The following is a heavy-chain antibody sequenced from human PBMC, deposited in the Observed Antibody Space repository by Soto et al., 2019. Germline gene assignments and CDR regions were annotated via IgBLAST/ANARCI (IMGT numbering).Heavy chain of an antibody. CDR3: ARDRGFDDALDV. J-gene: IGHJ3*01. CDR1: GFIFSNSG. Sequence: GGSLRLSCAASGFIFSNSGMHWVRQAPGKGLEWVAVIWYDGSNEYYAASVKGRFTISRDNSKNTLYLQMDSLRVDGTAVYYCARDRGFDDALDVWGQGTMVTVSS. CDR2: IWYDGSNE. D-gene: IGHD2-15*01. V-gene: IGHV3-33*01.